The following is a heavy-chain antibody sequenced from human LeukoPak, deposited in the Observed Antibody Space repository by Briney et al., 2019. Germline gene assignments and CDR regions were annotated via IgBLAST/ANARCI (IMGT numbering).Heavy chain of an antibody. Sequence: SETLSLTCTVSGGSISSGGYYWSWIRQHPGTGLEWIGCIYYRGSTNYNPSLKGRVTISIDTSKNQFSLNLNYMTAADTAVYYCASGDNDPLFDYWGQGTLVTVSS. CDR1: GGSISSGGYY. J-gene: IGHJ4*02. V-gene: IGHV4-31*03. D-gene: IGHD1-1*01. CDR3: ASGDNDPLFDY. CDR2: IYYRGST.